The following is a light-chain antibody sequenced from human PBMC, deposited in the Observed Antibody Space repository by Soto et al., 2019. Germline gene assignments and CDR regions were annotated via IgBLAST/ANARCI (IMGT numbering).Light chain of an antibody. CDR1: QSIRRW. CDR3: QQYETFSGT. CDR2: DAS. J-gene: IGKJ1*01. Sequence: DIQMTQSPSMLSASVGDRVTIACRASQSIRRWLAWYQQKPGKAPKLLIYDASALPRGVPSRFSGSGSGTKFTLTIASLQPDDFATYYCQQYETFSGTFGPGTKVDIK. V-gene: IGKV1-5*01.